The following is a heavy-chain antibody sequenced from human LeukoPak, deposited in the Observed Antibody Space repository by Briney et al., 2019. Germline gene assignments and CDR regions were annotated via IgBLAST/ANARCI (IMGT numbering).Heavy chain of an antibody. CDR2: ISSSSSYI. J-gene: IGHJ4*02. V-gene: IGHV3-21*04. CDR3: ARRYSSGWWIDY. Sequence: GGSLRLSCAASGFTFSSYSMNWVRQAPGKGLEWVSSISSSSSYIYYADSVKGRFTISRDNSKNTLYLQMNTLRAEDTAVYYCARRYSSGWWIDYWGQGTLVTVSS. D-gene: IGHD6-19*01. CDR1: GFTFSSYS.